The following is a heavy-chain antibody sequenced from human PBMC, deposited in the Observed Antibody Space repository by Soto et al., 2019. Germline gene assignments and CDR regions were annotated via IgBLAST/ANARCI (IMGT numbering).Heavy chain of an antibody. V-gene: IGHV1-3*01. D-gene: IGHD1-7*01. J-gene: IGHJ6*02. Sequence: PSVKVSCKASGYTFTSYAMHWLRQAPGQRLEWMGWINAGNGNTKYSQKFQGRVTITRDTSASTAYMELSSLRSEDTAVYYCARNYWVLRNYGMDVWGQGTTVTVSS. CDR3: ARNYWVLRNYGMDV. CDR2: INAGNGNT. CDR1: GYTFTSYA.